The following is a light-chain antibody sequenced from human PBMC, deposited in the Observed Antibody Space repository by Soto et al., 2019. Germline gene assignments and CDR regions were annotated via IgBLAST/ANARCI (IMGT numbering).Light chain of an antibody. V-gene: IGKV3-20*01. CDR1: QSVRSNY. Sequence: EIVLTQSPDTLSLSPGERATLSCRASQSVRSNYLAWYQQKPGQAPRFLIYDASSRATGIPDRFSGSGSGTDFTLTISTLETEDFAVYYCQQYGSSPLTFGGGTKVEIK. CDR3: QQYGSSPLT. CDR2: DAS. J-gene: IGKJ4*01.